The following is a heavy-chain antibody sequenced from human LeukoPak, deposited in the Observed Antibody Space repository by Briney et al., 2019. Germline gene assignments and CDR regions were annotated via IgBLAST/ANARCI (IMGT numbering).Heavy chain of an antibody. CDR2: IYYSGST. D-gene: IGHD3-16*01. CDR3: ARDHMMRAFDI. V-gene: IGHV4-31*03. Sequence: SETLSLTCTVSGGSISSGGYYWSWIRQHPGKGLEWIGYIYYSGSTYYNPSLKSRVTISVDTSKNQFSLKLSSVTAADTAVYYCARDHMMRAFDIWGQGTMVTVSS. CDR1: GGSISSGGYY. J-gene: IGHJ3*02.